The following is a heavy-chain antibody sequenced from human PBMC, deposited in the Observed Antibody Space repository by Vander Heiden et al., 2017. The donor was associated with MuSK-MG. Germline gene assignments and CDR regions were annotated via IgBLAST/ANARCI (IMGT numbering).Heavy chain of an antibody. CDR3: ARVESSGWYSGYPFVY. V-gene: IGHV3-74*01. CDR1: GFTFSSYG. CDR2: INRDGSST. D-gene: IGHD6-19*01. Sequence: EVQLVESGGALVSPGGSLSLPCAASGFTFSSYGMHWVRQAPGNGLVWVSRINRDGSSTSYADSVKGRFTISRDNAKNTLYLQMHSLRAEDTAVFYCARVESSGWYSGYPFVYWGQGTLVTVSS. J-gene: IGHJ4*02.